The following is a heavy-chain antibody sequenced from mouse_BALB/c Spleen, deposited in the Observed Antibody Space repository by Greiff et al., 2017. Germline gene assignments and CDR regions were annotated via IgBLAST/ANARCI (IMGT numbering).Heavy chain of an antibody. V-gene: IGHV5-6-4*01. CDR2: ISSGGSYT. CDR1: GFTFSSYT. Sequence: EVQLVESGGGLVKPGGSLKLSCAASGFTFSSYTMSWVRQTPEKRLEWVATISSGGSYTYYPDSVKGRFTISRDNAKNTLYLQMSSLKSEDTAMYYCTRADYDYERAWFAYWGQGTLVTVSA. CDR3: TRADYDYERAWFAY. D-gene: IGHD2-4*01. J-gene: IGHJ3*01.